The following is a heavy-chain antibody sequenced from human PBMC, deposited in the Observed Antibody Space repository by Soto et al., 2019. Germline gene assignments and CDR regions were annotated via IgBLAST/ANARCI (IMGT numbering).Heavy chain of an antibody. Sequence: GGSLRLSCAGSGFTFSSYAMHWVRQAPGKGLEWVAVISYDGSNKYYADSVKGRFTISRDNSKNTLYLQMNSLRAEDTAVYYCARSPLNSPAAFDIWGQGTMVTVSS. J-gene: IGHJ3*02. D-gene: IGHD5-18*01. CDR3: ARSPLNSPAAFDI. CDR2: ISYDGSNK. CDR1: GFTFSSYA. V-gene: IGHV3-30-3*01.